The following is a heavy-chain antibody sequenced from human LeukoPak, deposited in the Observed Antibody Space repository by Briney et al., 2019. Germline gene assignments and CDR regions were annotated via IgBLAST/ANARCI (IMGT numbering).Heavy chain of an antibody. J-gene: IGHJ4*02. CDR3: ARVDDYDLGSLDY. CDR2: IYYSGST. Sequence: SETLSLTCTVSGGSMSSYYWSWIRQPPGKGLEWIGYIYYSGSTNYNPSLKSRVTISVDTSKNQFSLRLSSVTAADTAVYYCARVDDYDLGSLDYWGQGTLVTVSS. D-gene: IGHD3-10*01. CDR1: GGSMSSYY. V-gene: IGHV4-59*01.